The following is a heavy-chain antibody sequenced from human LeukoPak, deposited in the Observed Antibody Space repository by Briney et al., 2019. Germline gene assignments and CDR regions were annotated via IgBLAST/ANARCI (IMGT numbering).Heavy chain of an antibody. CDR2: IIPIFGTA. CDR1: GGTFSSYA. Sequence: GASVKVSCKASGGTFSSYAISWVRQAPGQGLEWMGRIIPIFGTANYAQKFQGRVTITTDESTSTAYMELSSLRSDDAAVYYCARGEQQLVAQAFDIWGQGTMVTVSS. CDR3: ARGEQQLVAQAFDI. D-gene: IGHD6-13*01. J-gene: IGHJ3*02. V-gene: IGHV1-69*05.